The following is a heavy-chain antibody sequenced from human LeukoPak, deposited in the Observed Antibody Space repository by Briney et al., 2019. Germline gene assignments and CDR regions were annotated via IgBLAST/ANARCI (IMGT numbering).Heavy chain of an antibody. D-gene: IGHD1-26*01. V-gene: IGHV3-48*03. CDR3: ASLPIVGALYYFDY. CDR2: ISSSGSTI. J-gene: IGHJ4*02. CDR1: GFTFSSYE. Sequence: GGSLRLSCAASGFTFSSYEMNWVRQAPGKGLEWVSYISSSGSTIYYADSVKGRFTISRDNAKNSLYLQMNSLRAEDTAVYYCASLPIVGALYYFDYWGQGTLVTVSS.